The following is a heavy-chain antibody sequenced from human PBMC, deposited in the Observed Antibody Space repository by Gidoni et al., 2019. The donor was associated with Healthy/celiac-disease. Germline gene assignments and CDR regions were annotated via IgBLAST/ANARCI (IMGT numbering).Heavy chain of an antibody. CDR2: INAGNGNT. D-gene: IGHD1-7*01. CDR3: ARDTTDITGTTSPLCN. CDR1: GYTFTSYP. Sequence: QVQLVQSGAEVKKPGASVKVSCKASGYTFTSYPMHWVRQAPGQRLEWMGWINAGNGNTKYSQKFQGRVTITRDTSASTAYMELSSLRSEDTAVYYCARDTTDITGTTSPLCNWGQGTLVTVSS. J-gene: IGHJ4*02. V-gene: IGHV1-3*01.